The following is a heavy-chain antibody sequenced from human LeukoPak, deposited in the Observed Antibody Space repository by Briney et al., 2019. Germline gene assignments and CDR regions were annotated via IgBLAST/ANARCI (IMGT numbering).Heavy chain of an antibody. Sequence: PGGSLRLSCAGSGFIFSDVWMSWVRQAPEKGLEWVARIKTKDEGGAIDYAASVQGRFTISRDDSEKMLYLQMDSLKIEDTAVYYCNTDLDYWGRGTLVTVSS. CDR3: NTDLDY. CDR2: IKTKDEGGAI. CDR1: GFIFSDVW. J-gene: IGHJ4*02. V-gene: IGHV3-15*01.